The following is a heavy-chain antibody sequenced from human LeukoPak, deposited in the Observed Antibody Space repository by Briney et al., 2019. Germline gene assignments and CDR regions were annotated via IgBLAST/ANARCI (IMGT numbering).Heavy chain of an antibody. CDR1: GGSISSTSYY. Sequence: SETLSLTCTVSGGSISSTSYYWGWTRQPPGKGLEWIGSMYYSGATYYNPSLKSRVTISVETSKNQFSLKLNSVTAADTAVYYCARLVRDCSTDSCYPFDYWGQGTLVTVSS. D-gene: IGHD2-2*01. V-gene: IGHV4-39*01. CDR2: MYYSGAT. J-gene: IGHJ4*02. CDR3: ARLVRDCSTDSCYPFDY.